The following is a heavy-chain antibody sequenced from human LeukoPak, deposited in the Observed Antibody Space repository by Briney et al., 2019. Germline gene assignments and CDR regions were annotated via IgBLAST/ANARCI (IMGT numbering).Heavy chain of an antibody. J-gene: IGHJ1*01. Sequence: ASVKVSCKASGYTFTTYALNWVRQAPGQGLEWMGWINTNTGNPTYAQGSTGRFVFSLDTSVSTAYLQISSLKAEDTAVYYCARVGPPTPTIATAGTGYFQHWGQGTLVTVSS. CDR3: ARVGPPTPTIATAGTGYFQH. V-gene: IGHV7-4-1*02. D-gene: IGHD6-13*01. CDR1: GYTFTTYA. CDR2: INTNTGNP.